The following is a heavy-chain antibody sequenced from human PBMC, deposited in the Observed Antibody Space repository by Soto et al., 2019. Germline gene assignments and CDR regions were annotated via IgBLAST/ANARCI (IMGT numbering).Heavy chain of an antibody. V-gene: IGHV3-33*01. CDR2: IWYDGSNK. D-gene: IGHD2-2*01. CDR3: ARDGGSCSSTSCYYYGMDV. CDR1: GFTFSTYG. J-gene: IGHJ6*02. Sequence: GGSLRLSCAASGFTFSTYGMHWVRQAPGKGLEWVAVIWYDGSNKYYADSVKGRFTISRDNSKNTLYLQMNSLRAEDTAVYYCARDGGSCSSTSCYYYGMDVWGQGTTVTVSS.